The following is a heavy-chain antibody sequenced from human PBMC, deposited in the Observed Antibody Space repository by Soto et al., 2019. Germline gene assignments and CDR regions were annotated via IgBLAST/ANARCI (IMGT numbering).Heavy chain of an antibody. CDR1: GFTFSSYA. CDR3: AKTGGGWPWYFDY. V-gene: IGHV3-23*01. D-gene: IGHD2-8*02. CDR2: ISGSGGGRTT. Sequence: EVQLLESGGGLVQPGGSLRLSCAASGFTFSSYAMSWVRQAPGKGLEWVSAISGSGGGRTTYYADSVKGRFTISRDNSKNTLYLQMNSLRAEDTAVYYCAKTGGGWPWYFDYWGQGTLVTVSS. J-gene: IGHJ4*02.